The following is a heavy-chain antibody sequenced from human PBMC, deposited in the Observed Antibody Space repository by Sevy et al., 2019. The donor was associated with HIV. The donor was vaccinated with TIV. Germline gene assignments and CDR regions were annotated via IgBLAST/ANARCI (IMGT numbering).Heavy chain of an antibody. D-gene: IGHD1-1*01. J-gene: IGHJ4*02. V-gene: IGHV3-21*01. Sequence: GGSLRLSCAAAGFTISRYTMNWVRQAPGKGLEWVASISFSSNYVYYTDSLKGRFTISRDNAKNSLYLQMNSLRAEDTAVYYCAREDSKNWRYFDYWGQGTLVTVSS. CDR2: ISFSSNYV. CDR1: GFTISRYT. CDR3: AREDSKNWRYFDY.